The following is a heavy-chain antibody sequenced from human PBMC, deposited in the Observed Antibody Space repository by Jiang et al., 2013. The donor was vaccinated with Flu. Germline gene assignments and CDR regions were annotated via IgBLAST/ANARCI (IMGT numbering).Heavy chain of an antibody. V-gene: IGHV1-2*04. CDR2: INPSGGT. CDR3: ARASSGGDYATSYGMDV. CDR1: GYTFTSYY. Sequence: TEVKKPGASVKVSCKASGYTFTSYYMHWVRQAPGQGLEWMGIINPSGGTNYAQKFQGWVTMTRDTSISTAYMELSRLRSDDTAVYYCARASSGGDYATSYGMDVWGKGTTVTVSS. D-gene: IGHD2-21*02. J-gene: IGHJ6*04.